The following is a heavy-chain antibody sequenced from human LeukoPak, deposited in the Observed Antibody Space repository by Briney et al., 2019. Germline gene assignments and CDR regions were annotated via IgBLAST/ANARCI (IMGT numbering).Heavy chain of an antibody. J-gene: IGHJ5*02. CDR3: ARHDKTMIVVSWFEP. D-gene: IGHD3-22*01. Sequence: SETLSLTCTVSGGSISSSSYYWGWIRQPPGKGLEWIGSIYYSGSTYYNPSLKSRVTISVDTSKNQFSLKLSSVTAADTAVYYCARHDKTMIVVSWFEPWGQGTLVTVSS. CDR2: IYYSGST. V-gene: IGHV4-39*01. CDR1: GGSISSSSYY.